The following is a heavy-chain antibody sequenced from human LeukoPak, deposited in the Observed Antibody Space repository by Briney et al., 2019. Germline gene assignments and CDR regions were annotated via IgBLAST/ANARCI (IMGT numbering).Heavy chain of an antibody. V-gene: IGHV3-33*01. D-gene: IGHD3-22*01. Sequence: GGSLRLSCAASGFTFSSYGMHWVRQAPGKGLEWVAVIWYDGSNKYYADSVKGRFTISRDNSKSTLYLQMNSLRAEDTAVYYCARGQNYYDSSGYLYWGQGTLVTVSS. CDR2: IWYDGSNK. CDR3: ARGQNYYDSSGYLY. J-gene: IGHJ4*02. CDR1: GFTFSSYG.